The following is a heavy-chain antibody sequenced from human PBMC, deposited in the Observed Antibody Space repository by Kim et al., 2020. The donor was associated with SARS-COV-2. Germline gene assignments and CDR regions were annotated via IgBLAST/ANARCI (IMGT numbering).Heavy chain of an antibody. Sequence: STHNTPSPKRRVTISVDTSKNQFSLKLSSVTAADTAVYYCASAGDYPNYWGQGTLVTVSS. CDR2: ST. V-gene: IGHV4-39*01. J-gene: IGHJ4*02. CDR3: ASAGDYPNY. D-gene: IGHD4-17*01.